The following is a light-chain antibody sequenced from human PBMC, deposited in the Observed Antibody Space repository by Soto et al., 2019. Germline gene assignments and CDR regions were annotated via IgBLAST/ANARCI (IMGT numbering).Light chain of an antibody. J-gene: IGKJ4*01. V-gene: IGKV3D-15*01. Sequence: EIVLTQSPATLSLSPGERATLSCRASPSVTNYLAWYQQKPGQTPRLLIYGASTRPTGIPARFSGSGSGTEFTLTISSLQSEDSAVYYCQQYNDWPLTFGGGTKVDIK. CDR3: QQYNDWPLT. CDR1: PSVTNY. CDR2: GAS.